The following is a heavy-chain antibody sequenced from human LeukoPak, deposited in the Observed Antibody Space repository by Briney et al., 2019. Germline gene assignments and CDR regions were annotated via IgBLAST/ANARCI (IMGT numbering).Heavy chain of an antibody. D-gene: IGHD3-3*01. CDR1: GGSISSGSYY. CDR3: ARGPITIFGVVVLYYFDY. V-gene: IGHV4-61*02. J-gene: IGHJ4*02. CDR2: VYTSGST. Sequence: MPSETLSLTCTVSGGSISSGSYYWSWIRQPAGKGLEGIGRVYTSGSTNYNPSLKSRVTISVDTSKNQFSLKLSSVAAADTAVYYYARGPITIFGVVVLYYFDYWGQGTLVTVSS.